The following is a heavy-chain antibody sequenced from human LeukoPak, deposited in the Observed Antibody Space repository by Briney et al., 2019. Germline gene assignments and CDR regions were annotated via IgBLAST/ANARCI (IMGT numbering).Heavy chain of an antibody. CDR2: ISSSGDNGDNI. D-gene: IGHD1-1*01. J-gene: IGHJ4*02. CDR1: GFAFNNYA. V-gene: IGHV3-23*01. CDR3: VRDGIQLPDTLDY. Sequence: GGSLRLSCAASGFAFNNYAMTWVRQAPGEGLQWVSTISSSGDNGDNIYYADSVKGRFTVSRDNSKDTVYLQMNSLRAEDTAVYYCVRDGIQLPDTLDYWGLGTLVTVSS.